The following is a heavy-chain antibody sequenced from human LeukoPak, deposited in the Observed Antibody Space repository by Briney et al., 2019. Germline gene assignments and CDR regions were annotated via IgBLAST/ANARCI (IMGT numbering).Heavy chain of an antibody. CDR3: VKDASWAFDF. Sequence: GGSLRLSCAASGFSFSSCAMTWVRQAPGKGLEWVGFIWLDGSRQKNADSVKGRFTLSRDNSKSTLYLQMNSLRPEDTAVYYCVKDASWAFDFWAQGTTVTVSS. J-gene: IGHJ3*01. CDR2: IWLDGSRQ. V-gene: IGHV3-30*02. CDR1: GFSFSSCA.